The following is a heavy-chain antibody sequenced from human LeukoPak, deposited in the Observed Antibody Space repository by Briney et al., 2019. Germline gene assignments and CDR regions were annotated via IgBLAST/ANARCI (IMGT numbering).Heavy chain of an antibody. CDR1: GITVSTNY. CDR3: VRDDDRPDNGLDY. J-gene: IGHJ4*02. Sequence: GGSLRLSCAASGITVSTNYMSWVRQAPGKGLEWVSIIYSGGATFYADSVKSRFTISRENSKNTLYLQMNSLRAEDTAVYYCVRDDDRPDNGLDYWGQGTLVTVSS. V-gene: IGHV3-66*01. CDR2: IYSGGAT. D-gene: IGHD3-22*01.